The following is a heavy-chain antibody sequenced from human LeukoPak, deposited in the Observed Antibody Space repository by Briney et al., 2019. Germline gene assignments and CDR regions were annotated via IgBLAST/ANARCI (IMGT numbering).Heavy chain of an antibody. D-gene: IGHD2-2*01. CDR3: ASLNRADCSSTSCHTHY. Sequence: PGGSLRLSCAVSGITLSNYGMSWVRQAPGKGLEWVSSISSSSSYIYYADSVRGRFTISRDNAQNSLYLQMNSLRAEDTALYYCASLNRADCSSTSCHTHYWGQGTLVTVSS. V-gene: IGHV3-21*01. CDR2: ISSSSSYI. J-gene: IGHJ4*02. CDR1: GITLSNYG.